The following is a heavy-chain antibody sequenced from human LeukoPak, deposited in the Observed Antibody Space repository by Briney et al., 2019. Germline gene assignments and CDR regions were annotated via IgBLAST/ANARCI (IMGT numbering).Heavy chain of an antibody. Sequence: GGSLRLSCAASGFTFSSYGMHWVRQAPGKGLEWVAFIRYDGSNKYYADSVKGRFTISRDNSKNTLYLQMNSLRAEDTAVYYCAKGVDIVATIEYYFDYWGQRTLVTVSS. J-gene: IGHJ4*02. CDR3: AKGVDIVATIEYYFDY. V-gene: IGHV3-30*02. CDR2: IRYDGSNK. D-gene: IGHD5-12*01. CDR1: GFTFSSYG.